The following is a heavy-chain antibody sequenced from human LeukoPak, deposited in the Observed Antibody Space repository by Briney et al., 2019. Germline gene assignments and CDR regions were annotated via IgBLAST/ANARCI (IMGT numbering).Heavy chain of an antibody. CDR1: RFTVSSNY. CDR2: IYSGGST. CDR3: AISSGWYLGNFDY. Sequence: GGSLRLSCAASRFTVSSNYMSWVRQAPGKGLEWVSVIYSGGSTYYADSVKGRFTISRDNSKNTLYLQMNSLRAVDTAVYYCAISSGWYLGNFDYWGQGTLVTVSS. D-gene: IGHD6-19*01. V-gene: IGHV3-53*01. J-gene: IGHJ4*02.